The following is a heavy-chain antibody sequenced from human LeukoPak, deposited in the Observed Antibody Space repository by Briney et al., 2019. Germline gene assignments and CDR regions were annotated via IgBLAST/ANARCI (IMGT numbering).Heavy chain of an antibody. CDR3: AKDRETVAGGEWHFDL. D-gene: IGHD6-19*01. CDR1: GFTFSSYA. J-gene: IGHJ2*01. Sequence: AGGSLRLSCAASGFTFSSYAMSWVRQAPGKGLEWASAISGSGGSTYYADSVKGRFTISRDNSKNTLYLQMNSLRAEDTAVYYCAKDRETVAGGEWHFDLWGRGTLVTVSS. CDR2: ISGSGGST. V-gene: IGHV3-23*01.